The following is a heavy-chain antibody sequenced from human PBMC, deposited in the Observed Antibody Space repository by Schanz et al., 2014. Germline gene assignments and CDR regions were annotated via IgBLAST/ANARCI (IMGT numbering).Heavy chain of an antibody. CDR1: GFTFSTYW. D-gene: IGHD2-15*01. V-gene: IGHV3-30*03. CDR2: ISDDGSRR. CDR3: ARDLAGGGNDV. Sequence: VQLVESGGGLVQPGGSLRLSCAASGFTFSTYWMAWVRQAPGKGLEWVAVISDDGSRRHYADFVTGRFTISRDNXKDTVYLQMNSXXXEDTAVYYCARDLAGGGNDVWGQGTLVTVSS. J-gene: IGHJ4*02.